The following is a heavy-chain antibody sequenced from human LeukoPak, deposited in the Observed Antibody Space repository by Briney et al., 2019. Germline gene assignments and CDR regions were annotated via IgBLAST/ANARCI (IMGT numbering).Heavy chain of an antibody. CDR3: AGSSGWVPY. Sequence: ASVKVSCKASGYTFTTYAIHWVRQAPGQRLEWMGWINAGNGNTKYSQKFQGRVAITRDTSASTAYMELSSLRSEDTAVYYCAGSSGWVPYWGQGTLVTVSP. CDR1: GYTFTTYA. V-gene: IGHV1-3*01. CDR2: INAGNGNT. J-gene: IGHJ4*02. D-gene: IGHD6-19*01.